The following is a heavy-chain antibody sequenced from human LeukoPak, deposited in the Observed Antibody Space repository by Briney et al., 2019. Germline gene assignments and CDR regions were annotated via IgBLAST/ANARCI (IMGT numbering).Heavy chain of an antibody. CDR3: ARVNGYYDILTGYYNPYYFDY. J-gene: IGHJ4*02. CDR2: INYSGTT. Sequence: SETLSLTCAVYGESFTYYYWGWIRQPPGKGLEWIGEINYSGTTSYNSSLNSRVTISVDTSKNQLSLKLSSVTAADTAVYYCARVNGYYDILTGYYNPYYFDYWGQGTLVTVSS. D-gene: IGHD3-9*01. V-gene: IGHV4-34*01. CDR1: GESFTYYY.